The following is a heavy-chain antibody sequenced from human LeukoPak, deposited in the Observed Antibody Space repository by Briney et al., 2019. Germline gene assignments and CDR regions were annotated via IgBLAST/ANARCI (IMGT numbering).Heavy chain of an antibody. CDR3: AKGRGGSSSHPYYFDY. J-gene: IGHJ4*02. V-gene: IGHV3-9*03. Sequence: PGRSLRLSCAASGFTFDDYAMHWVRQAPGKGLEWVSGISWNSGSIGYADSVKGRFTISRDNAKNSLYLQMNSLRAEDMALYHCAKGRGGSSSHPYYFDYWGQGTLVTVSS. D-gene: IGHD6-6*01. CDR2: ISWNSGSI. CDR1: GFTFDDYA.